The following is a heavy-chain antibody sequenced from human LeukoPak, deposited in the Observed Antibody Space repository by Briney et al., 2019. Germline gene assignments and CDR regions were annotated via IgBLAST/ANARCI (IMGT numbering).Heavy chain of an antibody. CDR1: GGTFSSYA. CDR2: IIPILGIA. Sequence: SVKVSYKASGGTFSSYAISWVRQAPGQGLEWMGRIIPILGIANYAQKFQGRVTITADKSTSTAYMELSSLRSEDTAVYYCARDAYYYDSSGYPFDYWGQGTLVTVSS. V-gene: IGHV1-69*04. CDR3: ARDAYYYDSSGYPFDY. J-gene: IGHJ4*02. D-gene: IGHD3-22*01.